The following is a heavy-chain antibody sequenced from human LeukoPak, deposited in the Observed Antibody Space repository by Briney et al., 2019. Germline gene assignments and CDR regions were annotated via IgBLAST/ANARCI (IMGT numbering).Heavy chain of an antibody. CDR1: GGSISTYY. Sequence: SETLSLTCTVSGGSISTYYWSWIRQAPGKALEWIGYIYYRGSINYNPSLKSRVTISADTSKNRFSLKLNSVTAADTAVYYCARSGDTSGYYYYFDYWGQGTLVTVSS. J-gene: IGHJ4*02. D-gene: IGHD3-22*01. V-gene: IGHV4-59*01. CDR2: IYYRGSI. CDR3: ARSGDTSGYYYYFDY.